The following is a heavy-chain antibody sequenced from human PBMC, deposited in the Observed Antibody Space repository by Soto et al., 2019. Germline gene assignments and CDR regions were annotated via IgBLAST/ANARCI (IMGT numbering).Heavy chain of an antibody. Sequence: PSETLSLTCSVSGGSITSHYCSWFRQPPGKGLEWIGYINHSGLTSYNPSLKSRVTMSVDTSKNQFSLKVNSVTAADTALHYCARQWFGQLHGLVDVWGRGTTVTVSS. J-gene: IGHJ6*02. V-gene: IGHV4-59*08. CDR2: INHSGLT. CDR1: GGSITSHY. CDR3: ARQWFGQLHGLVDV. D-gene: IGHD3-10*01.